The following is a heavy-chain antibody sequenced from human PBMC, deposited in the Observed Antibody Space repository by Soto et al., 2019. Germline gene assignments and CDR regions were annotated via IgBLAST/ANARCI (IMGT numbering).Heavy chain of an antibody. CDR2: IWYDGSNK. V-gene: IGHV3-33*01. J-gene: IGHJ4*02. D-gene: IGHD6-19*01. Sequence: SLRLSCAASGFTFSSYGMHWVRQAPGKGLEWVAVIWYDGSNKYYADSVKGRFTISRDNSKNTLYLQMNSLRAEDTAVYYCARENERYSSGWYGPYYFDYWGQGTLVTVSS. CDR3: ARENERYSSGWYGPYYFDY. CDR1: GFTFSSYG.